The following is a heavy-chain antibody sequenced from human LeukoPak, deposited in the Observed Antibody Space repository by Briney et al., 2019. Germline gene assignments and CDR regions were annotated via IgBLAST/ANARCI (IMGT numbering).Heavy chain of an antibody. V-gene: IGHV4-4*02. J-gene: IGHJ5*02. CDR1: GGSISSSNW. CDR3: ARGYSSSWYLNWFDP. Sequence: PSETLSLTCAVSGGSISSSNWWSWVRQPPGKGLEWIGEINHSGSTNYNPSLKSRVTISVDTSRNQFSLKLNSVTAADTAVYYCARGYSSSWYLNWFDPWGQGTLVTVSS. CDR2: INHSGST. D-gene: IGHD6-13*01.